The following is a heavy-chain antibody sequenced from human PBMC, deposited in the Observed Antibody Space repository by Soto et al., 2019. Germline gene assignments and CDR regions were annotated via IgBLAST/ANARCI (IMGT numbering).Heavy chain of an antibody. J-gene: IGHJ5*02. CDR3: ARDPAP. V-gene: IGHV4-31*03. CDR1: GGSITRGGYY. Sequence: QLQPQESGPGLVKPSEILSLTCTVSGGSITRGGYYWSWIRQHPGKGLEWIGYIYNSGTTYYNPSLKSRVTISVDTSKNQFSLKLTSVTAADTAVYYCARDPAPWGQGTLVTVSS. CDR2: IYNSGTT.